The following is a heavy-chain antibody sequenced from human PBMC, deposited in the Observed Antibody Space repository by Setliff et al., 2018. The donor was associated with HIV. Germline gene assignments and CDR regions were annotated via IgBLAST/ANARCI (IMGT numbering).Heavy chain of an antibody. CDR2: IIPIFGTA. V-gene: IGHV1-69*06. CDR1: GGTFSSYA. Sequence: SVKVSCKASGGTFSSYAISWVRQAPGQGLEWMGRIIPIFGTANYAQKFQGRVTITADKSTSTAYMELSSLRSEDTAVYYCARDVCSSTSCYCDYWGQGTLVTVSS. D-gene: IGHD2-2*01. CDR3: ARDVCSSTSCYCDY. J-gene: IGHJ4*02.